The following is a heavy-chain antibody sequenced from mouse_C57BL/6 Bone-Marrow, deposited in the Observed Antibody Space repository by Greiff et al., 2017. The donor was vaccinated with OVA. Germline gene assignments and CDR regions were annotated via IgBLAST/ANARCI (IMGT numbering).Heavy chain of an antibody. CDR1: GYTFTDYE. V-gene: IGHV1-15*01. J-gene: IGHJ1*03. CDR3: TRWGYGSSHWYFDV. D-gene: IGHD1-1*01. CDR2: IDPETGGT. Sequence: QVHVKQSGAELVRPGASVTLSCKASGYTFTDYEMHWVKQTPVHGLEWIGAIDPETGGTAYNQKFKGKAILTADKSSSTAYMELRSLTSEVSAVYYCTRWGYGSSHWYFDVWGTGTTVTVSS.